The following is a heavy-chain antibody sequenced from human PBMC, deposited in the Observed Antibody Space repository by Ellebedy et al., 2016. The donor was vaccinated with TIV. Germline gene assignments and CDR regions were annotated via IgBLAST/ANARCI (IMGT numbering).Heavy chain of an antibody. V-gene: IGHV4-39*07. CDR1: GGSISSSNYY. Sequence: SETLSLXXTVSGGSISSSNYYWGWVRQPPGKGLEWIGSIYYSGSTYYNPSLKSRVTMSVDTSKNQLSLKLTSVTAADTAIYYCARMTSRGFSTPAYWGQGTLVTVSS. D-gene: IGHD5-12*01. CDR2: IYYSGST. CDR3: ARMTSRGFSTPAY. J-gene: IGHJ4*02.